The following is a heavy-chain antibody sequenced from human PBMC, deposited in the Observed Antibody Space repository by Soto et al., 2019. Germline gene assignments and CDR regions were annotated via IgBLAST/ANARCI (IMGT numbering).Heavy chain of an antibody. V-gene: IGHV4-31*03. CDR1: GGSISSGGYY. D-gene: IGHD2-2*01. CDR3: AREAVVPAAPFDY. CDR2: IYYSGST. J-gene: IGHJ4*02. Sequence: QVQLQESGPGLVKPSQTLSLTCTVSGGSISSGGYYWSWIRQHPGKGLEWIGYIYYSGSTYYNPSLKSRVTISVDTSKNQFSLKLSSVTAVDTAVYYCAREAVVPAAPFDYWGQGTLVTVSS.